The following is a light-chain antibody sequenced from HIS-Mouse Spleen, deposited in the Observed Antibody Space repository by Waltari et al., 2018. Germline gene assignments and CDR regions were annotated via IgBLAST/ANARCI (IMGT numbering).Light chain of an antibody. CDR3: YSTDSSGNHRV. CDR1: ALPKKY. CDR2: EDS. V-gene: IGLV3-10*01. Sequence: SYELTQPPSVSVSPGQMARITCSGDALPKKYAYWYQQKSGQAPVLVIYEDSKRPSGIPDGCSGSSSGTMATLTISGAQVEDEADYYCYSTDSSGNHRVFGGGTKLTVL. J-gene: IGLJ2*01.